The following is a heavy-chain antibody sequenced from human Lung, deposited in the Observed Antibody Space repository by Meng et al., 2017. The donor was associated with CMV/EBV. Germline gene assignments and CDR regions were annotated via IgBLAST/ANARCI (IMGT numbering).Heavy chain of an antibody. V-gene: IGHV1-69*05. CDR2: IIPIFGTA. D-gene: IGHD2-2*02. CDR1: GGTLSSYA. Sequence: SVKVSXNASGGTLSSYATSWVRQAPGQGLEWMGGIIPIFGTANYEQKFQGRVTITTDESTSTAYMELSSLRSEDTAVYYCASTTPYCSSTSCYTYFDYWGQGXLVTFSS. CDR3: ASTTPYCSSTSCYTYFDY. J-gene: IGHJ4*01.